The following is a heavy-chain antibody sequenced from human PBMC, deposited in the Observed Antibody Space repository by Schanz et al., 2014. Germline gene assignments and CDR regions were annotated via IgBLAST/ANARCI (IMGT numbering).Heavy chain of an antibody. CDR1: GFTFRSYA. V-gene: IGHV3-23*01. J-gene: IGHJ6*02. CDR2: INWNGGST. D-gene: IGHD6-13*01. CDR3: TAQQLGSHYLYGMDV. Sequence: EVQLLESGGGLVRPGGSLRLSCIGSGFTFRSYALGWVRQAPGKGLEWVSGINWNGGSTGDADSVKGRFTIARDNSKKTLFLQMDSLRVEDTAADYGTAQQLGSHYLYGMDVWGQGTTVTVS.